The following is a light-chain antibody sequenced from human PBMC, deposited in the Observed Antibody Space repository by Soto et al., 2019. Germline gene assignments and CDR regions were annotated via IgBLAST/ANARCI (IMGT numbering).Light chain of an antibody. CDR2: GAS. CDR3: QQYNNWTPYT. V-gene: IGKV3-15*01. J-gene: IGKJ2*01. Sequence: EIVMTQSPATLSVSPGERATLSCRASQSVSSNLAWYQQKPGQAPRLLIYGASTRATGIPARFSGSGSGTEFTRTISILQSEDFAVYYCQQYNNWTPYTFGQGTKLEIK. CDR1: QSVSSN.